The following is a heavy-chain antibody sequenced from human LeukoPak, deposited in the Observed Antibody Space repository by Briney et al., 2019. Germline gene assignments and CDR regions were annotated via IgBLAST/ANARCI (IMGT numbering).Heavy chain of an antibody. CDR2: IYYSGST. CDR3: ARQVRGVTLDNWFDP. J-gene: IGHJ5*02. D-gene: IGHD3-10*01. Sequence: SETLSLTCTVSGGSISSSSYYWGWIRQPPGKGLEWIGSIYYSGSTYYNPSLKSRVTISVDTSKNQFSLKLSSVTAADTAAYYCARQVRGVTLDNWFDPWGQGTLVTVSS. V-gene: IGHV4-39*01. CDR1: GGSISSSSYY.